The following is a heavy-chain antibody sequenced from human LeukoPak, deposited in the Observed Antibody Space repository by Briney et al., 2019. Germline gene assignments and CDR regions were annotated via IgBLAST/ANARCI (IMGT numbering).Heavy chain of an antibody. Sequence: PSETLSLTCTVSGGSISSYYWSWIRQPPGKGLGWIGYIYYSGSTNYNPSLKSRVTISVDTSKNQFSLKLSSVTAADTAVYYCARGTGYSSSWHGNQYNWFDPWGQGTLVTVSS. CDR3: ARGTGYSSSWHGNQYNWFDP. D-gene: IGHD6-13*01. CDR1: GGSISSYY. J-gene: IGHJ5*02. V-gene: IGHV4-59*01. CDR2: IYYSGST.